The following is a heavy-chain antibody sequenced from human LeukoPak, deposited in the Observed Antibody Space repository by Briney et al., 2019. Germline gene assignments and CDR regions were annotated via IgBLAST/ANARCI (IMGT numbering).Heavy chain of an antibody. D-gene: IGHD2-21*02. Sequence: SETLSLTCTVSGGSIRSYWSWIRQPAGKGLEWIGRICGSGSTDYNPSLKSRVTMSIDTSKNQFSLNLISVTAADTAVYYCARLSVGTKRGYWGQGTLVTVSS. CDR3: ARLSVGTKRGY. J-gene: IGHJ4*02. V-gene: IGHV4-4*07. CDR2: ICGSGST. CDR1: GGSIRSY.